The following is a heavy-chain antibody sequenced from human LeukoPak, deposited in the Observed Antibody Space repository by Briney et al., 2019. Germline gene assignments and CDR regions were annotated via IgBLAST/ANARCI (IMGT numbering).Heavy chain of an antibody. CDR3: AELGITMIGGV. Sequence: TGGSLRLSCVASGFNFSHYGMHWVRQAPGKGLEWVAVMSFDGSKKYYADSVKGRFTISRDNSKNSLYLQMNSLRAEDTAVYYCAELGITMIGGVWGKGTTVTISS. D-gene: IGHD3-10*02. V-gene: IGHV3-30*18. CDR1: GFNFSHYG. CDR2: MSFDGSKK. J-gene: IGHJ6*04.